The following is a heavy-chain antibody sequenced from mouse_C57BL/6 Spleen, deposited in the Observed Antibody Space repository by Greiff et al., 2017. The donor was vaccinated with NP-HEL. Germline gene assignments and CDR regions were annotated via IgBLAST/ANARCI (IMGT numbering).Heavy chain of an antibody. Sequence: VKLQESGAELVKPGASVKMSCKASGYTFTSYWITWVKQRPGQGLEWIGDIYPGSGSTNYNEKFKSKATLTVDTSSSTAYMQLSSLTSEDSAVYYCARFVEIDYYAMDYWGQGTSVTVSS. V-gene: IGHV1-55*01. J-gene: IGHJ4*01. CDR2: IYPGSGST. CDR1: GYTFTSYW. CDR3: ARFVEIDYYAMDY.